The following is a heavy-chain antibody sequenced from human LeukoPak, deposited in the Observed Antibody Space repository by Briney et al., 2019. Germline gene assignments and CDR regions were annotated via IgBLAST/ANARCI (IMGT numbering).Heavy chain of an antibody. CDR2: IYHSGST. J-gene: IGHJ1*01. Sequence: SGTLSLTCAVSGGSISSSNWWSWVRQPPGKGLEWIGEIYHSGSTNYNPSLKSRVTISVDTSKNQFSLKLSSVTAADTAVYYCARASGLLSRDFQHWGQGTLVTVSS. CDR1: GGSISSSNW. D-gene: IGHD2-2*01. CDR3: ARASGLLSRDFQH. V-gene: IGHV4-4*02.